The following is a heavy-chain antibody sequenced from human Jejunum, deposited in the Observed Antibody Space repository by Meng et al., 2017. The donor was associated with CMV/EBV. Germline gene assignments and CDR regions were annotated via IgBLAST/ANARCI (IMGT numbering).Heavy chain of an antibody. Sequence: TCPVSGYSIISVYYWGCIRQPPGKGLEWIGSFYQSGGPNYNPSLKSRVTISVDASKNQFSLSLNSVTAADTAVYYCARRSSHFNYWGQGLLVTVSS. CDR2: FYQSGGP. CDR3: ARRSSHFNY. J-gene: IGHJ4*02. CDR1: GYSIISVYY. D-gene: IGHD3-10*01. V-gene: IGHV4-38-2*01.